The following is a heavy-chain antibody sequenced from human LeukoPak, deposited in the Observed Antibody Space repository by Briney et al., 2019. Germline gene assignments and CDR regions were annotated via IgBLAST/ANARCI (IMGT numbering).Heavy chain of an antibody. CDR2: IRYDGSNK. J-gene: IGHJ4*02. Sequence: GGSLRLSCAASGFSISNYGMHWVRQAPGKGLEWVTFIRYDGSNKYYADSVKGRFTISRDNSKNTVYLQMNSLRGEDTAVYYCARVPRSFTDTNVNFGYWGQGTLVTVSS. CDR1: GFSISNYG. CDR3: ARVPRSFTDTNVNFGY. D-gene: IGHD1-1*01. V-gene: IGHV3-30*02.